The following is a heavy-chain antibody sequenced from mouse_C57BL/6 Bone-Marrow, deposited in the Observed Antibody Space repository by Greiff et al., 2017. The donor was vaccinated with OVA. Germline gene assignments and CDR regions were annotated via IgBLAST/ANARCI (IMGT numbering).Heavy chain of an antibody. CDR3: ARGPPWLAY. J-gene: IGHJ3*01. CDR2: IWRGGST. CDR1: GFSLTSYG. Sequence: VQLQESGPGLVQPSQSLSLTCTASGFSLTSYGVHWVRQSPGKGLEWLGVIWRGGSTAYNAAFISRQSTSKDNSKSQVFFKRISLQADDTAIYYCARGPPWLAYWGQGTLVTVSA. V-gene: IGHV2-2*01.